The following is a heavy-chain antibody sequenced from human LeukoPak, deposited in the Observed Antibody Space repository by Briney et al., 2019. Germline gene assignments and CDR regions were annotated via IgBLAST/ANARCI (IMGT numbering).Heavy chain of an antibody. Sequence: KASETLSLTCAVYGGSFSGYYWSWIRQPPGKGLEWIGEINHSGSTNYNPSLKSRVTISIDKSKNQFFLNLSSVTAADTAVYYCAGLVGRYSSGLYYYYFDYWGQGTLVTVSS. J-gene: IGHJ4*02. CDR1: GGSFSGYY. CDR2: INHSGST. V-gene: IGHV4-34*01. CDR3: AGLVGRYSSGLYYYYFDY. D-gene: IGHD3-22*01.